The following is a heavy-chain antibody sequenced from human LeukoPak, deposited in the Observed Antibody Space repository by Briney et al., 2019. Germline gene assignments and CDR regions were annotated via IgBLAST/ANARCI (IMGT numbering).Heavy chain of an antibody. J-gene: IGHJ4*02. D-gene: IGHD6-13*01. CDR2: IYYSGST. V-gene: IGHV4-59*12. CDR3: ASRGYSSSWYVLGY. CDR1: GGSISSYY. Sequence: SETLSLTCTVSGGSISSYYWSWIRQPPGKGLEWIGYIYYSGSTNYNPSLKSRVTISVDTSKNQFSLKLSSVTAADTAVYYCASRGYSSSWYVLGYWGQGTLVTVSS.